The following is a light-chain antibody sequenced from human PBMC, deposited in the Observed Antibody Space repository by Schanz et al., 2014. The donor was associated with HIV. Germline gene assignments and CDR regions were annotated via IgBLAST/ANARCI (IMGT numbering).Light chain of an antibody. CDR3: QQYGSSPPA. J-gene: IGKJ2*01. CDR1: QSISSSY. CDR2: GTS. Sequence: EVVLTQSPGTLSLSPGETATLSCRASQSISSSYLAWFQQKPGQAPRLLIYGTSTRATGVPDTFSGSGSSTDFTLTISRLEPEDSAVYYCQQYGSSPPAFGQGTKLEIK. V-gene: IGKV3-20*01.